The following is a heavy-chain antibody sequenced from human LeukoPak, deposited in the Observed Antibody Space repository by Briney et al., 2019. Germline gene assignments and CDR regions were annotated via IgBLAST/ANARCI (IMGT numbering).Heavy chain of an antibody. CDR1: GGSISNSF. V-gene: IGHV4-59*01. J-gene: IGHJ4*02. CDR2: IYSDGST. D-gene: IGHD2-15*01. Sequence: SETLSLTCTVSGGSISNSFWSWIRQPPGKGLEWIGYIYSDGSTNYNPFLKSRVTISVDTSKNQFSLTLRSVTAADTAVYYCARHSCRGDTCYSTYYFDYWGQGTLVTVSS. CDR3: ARHSCRGDTCYSTYYFDY.